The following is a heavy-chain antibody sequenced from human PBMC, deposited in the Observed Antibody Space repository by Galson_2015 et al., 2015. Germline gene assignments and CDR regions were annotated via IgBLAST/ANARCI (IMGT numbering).Heavy chain of an antibody. D-gene: IGHD6-13*01. CDR3: ARVYIAAAGTSWFDP. Sequence: SETLSLTCAVYGGSFSGYYWSWTRQPPGKGLEWIGEINHSGSTNYNPPLKSRVTISVDTSKNQFSLKLSSVTAADTAVCYCARVYIAAAGTSWFDPWGQGTLVTVSS. J-gene: IGHJ5*02. V-gene: IGHV4-34*01. CDR2: INHSGST. CDR1: GGSFSGYY.